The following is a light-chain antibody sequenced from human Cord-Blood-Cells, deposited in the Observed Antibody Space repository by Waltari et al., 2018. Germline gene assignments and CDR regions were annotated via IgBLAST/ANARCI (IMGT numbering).Light chain of an antibody. J-gene: IGLJ1*01. CDR3: SSYTSSSTYV. Sequence: QSALTQPASVSGSPGQSITISCTGNSSAVGGYNYVSWYQQHPGKAPKLMIYEVSNRPSGVSNRFSGSKSGNTASLTISGLQAEDEADYYCSSYTSSSTYVFGTGTKVTVL. CDR2: EVS. V-gene: IGLV2-14*01. CDR1: SSAVGGYNY.